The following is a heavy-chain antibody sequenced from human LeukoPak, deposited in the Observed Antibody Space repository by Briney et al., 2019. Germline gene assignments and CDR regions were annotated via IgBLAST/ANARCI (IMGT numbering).Heavy chain of an antibody. D-gene: IGHD2-21*02. Sequence: SLRLSCVASGFTFDDYAMHWVRQAPGKGLEWVSGISWNSGSITYAAAVEGRFIISRDNAKNTLYLQMNNLRAEDTALYYCAKDKSAGDHHYYYYMDVWGKGTTVTVSS. CDR3: AKDKSAGDHHYYYYMDV. CDR2: ISWNSGSI. CDR1: GFTFDDYA. V-gene: IGHV3-9*01. J-gene: IGHJ6*03.